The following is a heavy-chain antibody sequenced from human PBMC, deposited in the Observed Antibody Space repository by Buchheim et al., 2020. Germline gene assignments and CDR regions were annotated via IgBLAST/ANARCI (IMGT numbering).Heavy chain of an antibody. CDR1: GFTFSSYW. CDR2: IKQDGSEK. Sequence: EVQLVESGGGLVQPGGSLRLSCAASGFTFSSYWMSWVRQAPGKGLEWVANIKQDGSEKYYVDSVKGRFTISIDNAKNTLYLQMNSLRAEDTAVYYCASVIRLYSYGPGCLDYWGQGTL. V-gene: IGHV3-7*01. J-gene: IGHJ4*02. CDR3: ASVIRLYSYGPGCLDY. D-gene: IGHD5-18*01.